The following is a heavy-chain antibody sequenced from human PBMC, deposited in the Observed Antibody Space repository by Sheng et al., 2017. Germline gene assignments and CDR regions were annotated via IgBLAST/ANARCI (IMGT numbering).Heavy chain of an antibody. CDR3: ARPHGRGDPRHYFDY. J-gene: IGHJ4*02. CDR2: IYYSGST. CDR1: GGSISSSSYY. V-gene: IGHV4-39*01. D-gene: IGHD2-21*02. Sequence: QLQLQESGPGLVKPSETLSLTCTVSGGSISSSSYYWGWIRQPPGKGLEWIGSIYYSGSTYYNPSLKSRVTISVDTSKNQFSLKLSSVTAADTAVYYCARPHGRGDPRHYFDYWGQGTLVTVSS.